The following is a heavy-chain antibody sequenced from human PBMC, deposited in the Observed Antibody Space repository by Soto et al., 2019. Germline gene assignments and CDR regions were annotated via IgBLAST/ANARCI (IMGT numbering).Heavy chain of an antibody. CDR2: IWYDGSNK. J-gene: IGHJ4*02. V-gene: IGHV3-33*06. Sequence: GGSLRLSCAASGFTFSSYGMHWVRQAPGKGLEWVAVIWYDGSNKYYADSVKGRFTISRDNSKNTLYLQMNSLRAEDTAVYYCAKVRRSLAAAGNFDYWGQGTLVTVSS. D-gene: IGHD6-13*01. CDR1: GFTFSSYG. CDR3: AKVRRSLAAAGNFDY.